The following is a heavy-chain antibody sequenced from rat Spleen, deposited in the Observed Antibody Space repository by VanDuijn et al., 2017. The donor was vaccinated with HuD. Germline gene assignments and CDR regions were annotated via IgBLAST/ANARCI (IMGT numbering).Heavy chain of an antibody. Sequence: EVQLVESGGGLVQPGRSLKLSCAASGFTFSNYGVHWIRQAPTKGLEWVATIIYDGSSTYYRDSVKGRFTISRDNAKSTLYLQMDSLRSEDTATYYCARQGVYYEPFGFAYWGQGTLVTVSS. V-gene: IGHV5-29*01. D-gene: IGHD1-12*01. CDR3: ARQGVYYEPFGFAY. J-gene: IGHJ3*01. CDR1: GFTFSNYG. CDR2: IIYDGSST.